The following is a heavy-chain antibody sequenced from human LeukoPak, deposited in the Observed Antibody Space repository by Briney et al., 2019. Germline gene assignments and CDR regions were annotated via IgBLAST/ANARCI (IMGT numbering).Heavy chain of an antibody. CDR2: IYTSGST. V-gene: IGHV4-61*02. CDR1: GGSISSGSDY. J-gene: IGHJ4*02. Sequence: SQTLSLTCNVSGGSISSGSDYWSWIRQPAGKGLEWIGRIYTSGSTNYNPSLKSRVTISVDTSKNQFSLKLTSVTAADTAVYYCARESLGPPYYFDYWGQGTLVTVSP. CDR3: ARESLGPPYYFDY. D-gene: IGHD1-26*01.